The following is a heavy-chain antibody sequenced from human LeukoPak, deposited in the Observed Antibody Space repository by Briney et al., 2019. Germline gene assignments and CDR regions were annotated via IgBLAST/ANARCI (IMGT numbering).Heavy chain of an antibody. CDR2: IYYSGST. D-gene: IGHD4-17*01. CDR1: GGSISSSSYY. Sequence: PSETLSLTCTVSGGSISSSSYYWGWTRQPPGKGLEWIGSIYYSGSTYYNPSLKSRVTISVDTSKNQFSLKLSSVTAADTAVYYCARRGTVTTGGYFDYWGQGTLVTISS. V-gene: IGHV4-39*01. J-gene: IGHJ4*02. CDR3: ARRGTVTTGGYFDY.